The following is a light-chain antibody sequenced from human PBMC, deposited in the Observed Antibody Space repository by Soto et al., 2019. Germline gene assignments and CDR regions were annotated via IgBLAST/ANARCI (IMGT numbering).Light chain of an antibody. CDR3: QQYNNWPVL. V-gene: IGKV3-15*01. CDR1: QSVSSN. Sequence: EIVMTQSPATLSVSPGERATLSCRASQSVSSNLAWYQQKPGQAPRLLIYGASTRATGIPARFSGSGSGTEFTLTISSLQSEDFEVYYCQQYNNWPVLFGQGTKVDIK. J-gene: IGKJ1*01. CDR2: GAS.